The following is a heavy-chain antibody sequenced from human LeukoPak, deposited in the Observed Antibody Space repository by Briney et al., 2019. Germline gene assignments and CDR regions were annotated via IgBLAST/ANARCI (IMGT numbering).Heavy chain of an antibody. CDR2: ISGSGGST. CDR3: AKQSIAAPRYYYYYMDV. V-gene: IGHV3-23*01. J-gene: IGHJ6*03. Sequence: GGSLRLSCAASGFTFSSYAMSWVRQAPGKGLEWVSAISGSGGSTYYADSVKGRFTISRDNSMNTLYLQMNSLRAEDTAVYYCAKQSIAAPRYYYYYMDVWGKGTTVTVSS. CDR1: GFTFSSYA. D-gene: IGHD6-6*01.